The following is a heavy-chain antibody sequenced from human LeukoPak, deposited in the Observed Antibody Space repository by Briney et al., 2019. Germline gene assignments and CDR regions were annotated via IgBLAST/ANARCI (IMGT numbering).Heavy chain of an antibody. V-gene: IGHV4-39*01. J-gene: IGHJ4*02. CDR3: ARHNGYSPIDY. CDR2: IYYSGST. Sequence: SETLSLTCTVSGGSISSSSYYWGWIRQPPGKGLEWIGSIYYSGSTYYNQSLKSRVTISVDTSKNQFSLKLSSVTAADTAVYYCARHNGYSPIDYWGQGTLVTVPS. D-gene: IGHD5-18*01. CDR1: GGSISSSSYY.